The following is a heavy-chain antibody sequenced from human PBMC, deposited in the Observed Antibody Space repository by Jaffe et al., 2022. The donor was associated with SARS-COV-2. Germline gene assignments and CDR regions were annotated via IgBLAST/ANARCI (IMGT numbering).Heavy chain of an antibody. D-gene: IGHD6-13*01. Sequence: QVQLQESGPGLVKPSQTLSLTCTVSGGSISSGSYYWSWIRQPAGKGLEWIGRIYTSGSTNYNPSLKSRVTISVDTSKNQFSLKLSSVTAADTAVYYCAREQQAAGIPRTPATRYGMDVWGQGTTVTVSS. CDR3: AREQQAAGIPRTPATRYGMDV. V-gene: IGHV4-61*02. CDR2: IYTSGST. CDR1: GGSISSGSYY. J-gene: IGHJ6*02.